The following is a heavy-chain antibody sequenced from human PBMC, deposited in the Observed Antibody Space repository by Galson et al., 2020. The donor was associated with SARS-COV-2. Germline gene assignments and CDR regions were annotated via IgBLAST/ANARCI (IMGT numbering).Heavy chain of an antibody. J-gene: IGHJ5*01. V-gene: IGHV3-72*01. D-gene: IGHD2-8*02. CDR3: TFYMSGHPT. Sequence: GGSLRLSCAVSLVSGVIFSDHYMDWVRQAPGKGLEWVARTKARAERFTTEYAASVQGRFTISRDESENALYLQMSSLSTEDTAMYYCTFYMSGHPTWGQGTLVTVSS. CDR2: TKARAERFTT. CDR1: GVIFSDHY.